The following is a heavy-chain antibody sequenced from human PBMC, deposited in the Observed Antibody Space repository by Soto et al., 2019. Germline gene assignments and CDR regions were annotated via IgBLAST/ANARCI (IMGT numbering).Heavy chain of an antibody. J-gene: IGHJ6*03. CDR1: GFTVSSNY. V-gene: IGHV3-66*01. CDR3: ARGWYYDFWSGYFPGYYYYYMDV. Sequence: VQLVESGGGLVQPGGSLRLSCAASGFTVSSNYMSWVRQAPGKGLEWVSVIYSGGSTYYADSVKGRFTISRDNSKNTLYLQMNSLRAEDTAVYYCARGWYYDFWSGYFPGYYYYYMDVWGKGTTVTVSS. CDR2: IYSGGST. D-gene: IGHD3-3*01.